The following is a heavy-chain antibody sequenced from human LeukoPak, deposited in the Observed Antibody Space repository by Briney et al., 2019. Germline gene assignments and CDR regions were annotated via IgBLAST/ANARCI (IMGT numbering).Heavy chain of an antibody. CDR2: ISYDGSNN. D-gene: IGHD6-13*01. Sequence: GGSLRLSCAASGFTFSSYAMHWVRQAPGKGLEWVAVISYDGSNNYYADSVKGRFTISRDNSKNTLYLQMNSLRAEDTAVYYCARDPSSSWYFDYWGQGTLVTVSS. J-gene: IGHJ4*02. CDR1: GFTFSSYA. CDR3: ARDPSSSWYFDY. V-gene: IGHV3-30-3*01.